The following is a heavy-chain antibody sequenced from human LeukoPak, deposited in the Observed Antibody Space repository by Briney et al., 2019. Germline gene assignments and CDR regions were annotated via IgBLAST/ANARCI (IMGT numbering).Heavy chain of an antibody. CDR2: ISAYNGNT. Sequence: ASMKVSCKASGYTFTSYGISWVRQAPGQGLEWMGWISAYNGNTNYAQKLQGRVTMTTDTSTSTAYMELRSLRSDDTAVYYCARVLAQPFNTVTTLRGFEDYWGQGTLVTVSS. D-gene: IGHD4-17*01. CDR1: GYTFTSYG. J-gene: IGHJ4*02. CDR3: ARVLAQPFNTVTTLRGFEDY. V-gene: IGHV1-18*01.